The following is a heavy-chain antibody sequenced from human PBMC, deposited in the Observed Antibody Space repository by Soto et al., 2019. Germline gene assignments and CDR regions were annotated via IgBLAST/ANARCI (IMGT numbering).Heavy chain of an antibody. CDR1: GFSLSTSGVG. V-gene: IGHV2-5*02. CDR3: AHSPYFDWLFPNWFDP. J-gene: IGHJ5*02. Sequence: SGATLVNPTQTLTLTCTFSGFSLSTSGVGVGWIRQPPGKALEWLALIYWDDDKRYSPSLRSRLTITKDTSKNQVVLTMTNMDPVDTATYYCAHSPYFDWLFPNWFDPWGQGTLVTVSS. D-gene: IGHD3-9*01. CDR2: IYWDDDK.